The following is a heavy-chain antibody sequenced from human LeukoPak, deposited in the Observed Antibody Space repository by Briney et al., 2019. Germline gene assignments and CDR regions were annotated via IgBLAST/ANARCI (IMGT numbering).Heavy chain of an antibody. J-gene: IGHJ4*02. CDR3: ARDGHSLGYFDY. V-gene: IGHV3-30*02. CDR1: GFTFSSYG. D-gene: IGHD5-18*01. CDR2: IRYDGSNK. Sequence: GGSLRLSCAASGFTFSSYGMHWVRQAPGKGLEWLAFIRYDGSNKYYADSVKGRFTISRDNSKNTLYLQMNSLRAEDTAVYYCARDGHSLGYFDYWGQGTLVTVSS.